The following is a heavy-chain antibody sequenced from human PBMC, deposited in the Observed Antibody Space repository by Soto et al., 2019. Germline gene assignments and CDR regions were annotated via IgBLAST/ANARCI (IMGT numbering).Heavy chain of an antibody. Sequence: KPSETLSLTCAVSGYSISSGYHWGWIRQPPGKGLEWIANIHRSGSTYYNPPLKSRVTILVDTSKNQFSLRLSSVTAADTAVYYCARVDWNCDFWGKGIRGTVS. CDR1: GYSISSGYH. CDR3: ARVDWNCDF. D-gene: IGHD1-1*01. CDR2: IHRSGST. J-gene: IGHJ4*02. V-gene: IGHV4-38-2*01.